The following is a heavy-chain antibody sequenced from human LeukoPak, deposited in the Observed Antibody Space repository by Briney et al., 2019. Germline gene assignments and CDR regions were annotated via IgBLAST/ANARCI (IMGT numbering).Heavy chain of an antibody. V-gene: IGHV1-2*02. CDR1: GYTFIDYY. CDR2: INPNSGGT. CDR3: ARDKKDIVVVVAAPDY. D-gene: IGHD2-15*01. Sequence: ASVKVSCKASGYTFIDYYMHWVRQAPGQGLEWMGWINPNSGGTNYAQKFQGRVTMTRDTSISTAYMELSRLRSDDTAVYYCARDKKDIVVVVAAPDYWGQGTLVTVSS. J-gene: IGHJ4*02.